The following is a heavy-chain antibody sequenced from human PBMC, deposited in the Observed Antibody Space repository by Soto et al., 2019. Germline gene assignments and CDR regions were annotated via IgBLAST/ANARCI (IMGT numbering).Heavy chain of an antibody. CDR2: IYYSGST. V-gene: IGHV4-59*06. Sequence: PSETLSLTCSVSGDSSSSDYWNWIRQHPGKGLEWIGYIYYSGSTYYNPSLKSRVTISVDTSKNQLSLKLSSVTAADTAVYYCARSLGVSSLDYWGQGTLVTVSS. J-gene: IGHJ4*02. CDR1: GDSSSSDY. D-gene: IGHD3-16*01. CDR3: ARSLGVSSLDY.